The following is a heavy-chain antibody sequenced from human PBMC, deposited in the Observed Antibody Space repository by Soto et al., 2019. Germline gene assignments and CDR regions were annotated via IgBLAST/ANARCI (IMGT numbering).Heavy chain of an antibody. Sequence: EVQLVESGGGLVQPGESTRFSCAVSGFSFSDHHMDWVRQAPGKGLESVGRIRNKANSTTTDYAATVKGRFTIANNDSKNTVYLQMNSLKPEDTAGYYCGRVGGWRGGSNGLDFWGQGTLVTVSS. V-gene: IGHV3-72*01. CDR1: GFSFSDHH. J-gene: IGHJ3*01. CDR2: IRNKANSTTT. D-gene: IGHD3-16*01. CDR3: GRVGGWRGGSNGLDF.